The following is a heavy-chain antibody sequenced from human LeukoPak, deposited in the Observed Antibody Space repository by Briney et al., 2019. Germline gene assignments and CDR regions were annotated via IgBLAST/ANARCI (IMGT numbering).Heavy chain of an antibody. J-gene: IGHJ4*02. CDR3: ARRSRGMGATTIFLDY. CDR1: GYTFTSYY. D-gene: IGHD1-26*01. V-gene: IGHV5-51*01. CDR2: IYPGDSDT. Sequence: ASVKVSCKASGYTFTSYYMHWVRQMPGKGLEWMGIIYPGDSDTRYSPSFQGQVTISADKSISTAYLQWSSLKASDTAMYYCARRSRGMGATTIFLDYWGQGTLVTVSS.